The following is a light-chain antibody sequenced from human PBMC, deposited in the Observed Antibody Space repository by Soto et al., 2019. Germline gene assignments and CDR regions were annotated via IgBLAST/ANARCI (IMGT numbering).Light chain of an antibody. V-gene: IGKV3-20*01. J-gene: IGKJ1*01. CDR2: GAS. CDR3: QLYGTSPKP. Sequence: IVLTQSPGTLSLSPGERATLSCRASQSVTSSYLAWWQQKPGQAPRLLIYGASNRASGIPDRFSGSASGADFTLSISRLEPEDFAVYYCQLYGTSPKPFGQGTKVDIK. CDR1: QSVTSSY.